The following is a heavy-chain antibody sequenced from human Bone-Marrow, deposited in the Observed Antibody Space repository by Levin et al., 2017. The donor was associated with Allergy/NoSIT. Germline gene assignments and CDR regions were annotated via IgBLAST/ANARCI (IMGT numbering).Heavy chain of an antibody. Sequence: AASVKVSCKASGYTFTSYAMHWVRQAPGQRLEWMGWINAGNGNTKYSQKFQGRVTITRDTSASTAYMELSSLRSEDTAVYYCAREFRYSSGWYWAARYGMDVWGQGTTVTVSS. CDR3: AREFRYSSGWYWAARYGMDV. D-gene: IGHD6-19*01. CDR2: INAGNGNT. CDR1: GYTFTSYA. V-gene: IGHV1-3*01. J-gene: IGHJ6*02.